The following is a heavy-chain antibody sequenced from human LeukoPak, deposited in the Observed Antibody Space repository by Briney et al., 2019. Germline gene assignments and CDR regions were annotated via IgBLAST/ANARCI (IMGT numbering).Heavy chain of an antibody. Sequence: ASVKVSCKASGYTFTSYYMHWVRQAPGQGLEWMGIINPSGGSTSYAQKFQGRVTMTRDTSTSTVYMELSSLRSEDTAVYYCARDSWGGAPRKTNWFDPWGQGTLVTVSS. CDR2: INPSGGST. D-gene: IGHD1-26*01. CDR3: ARDSWGGAPRKTNWFDP. V-gene: IGHV1-46*01. CDR1: GYTFTSYY. J-gene: IGHJ5*02.